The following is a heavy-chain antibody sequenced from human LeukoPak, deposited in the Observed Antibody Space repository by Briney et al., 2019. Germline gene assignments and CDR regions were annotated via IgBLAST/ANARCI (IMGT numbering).Heavy chain of an antibody. V-gene: IGHV3-23*01. CDR3: ASTTYYDFWSGYYPAY. CDR2: ISGSGGST. Sequence: GGSLRLSCAASGFTFSSYAMSWVRQAPGKGLEWVSAISGSGGSTYYADSVKGRFTISRDNSKNTLYLQMNSLRAGDTAVYYCASTTYYDFWSGYYPAYWGQGTLVTVSS. CDR1: GFTFSSYA. J-gene: IGHJ4*02. D-gene: IGHD3-3*01.